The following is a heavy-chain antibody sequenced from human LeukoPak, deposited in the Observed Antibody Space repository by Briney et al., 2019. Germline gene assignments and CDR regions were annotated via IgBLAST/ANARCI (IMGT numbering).Heavy chain of an antibody. CDR2: IDYTGST. V-gene: IGHV4-39*01. D-gene: IGHD6-25*01. J-gene: IGHJ3*02. Sequence: SETLSLTCSVSGGFIIRSSYYWGWIRQTPGKGLEWIASIDYTGSTYYNPSLGSRVTISVDTSKNQFSLKLSSVTAADMGVHYCVRHRGGSVYSDLDAFEIWGQGTMVTVSS. CDR1: GGFIIRSSYY. CDR3: VRHRGGSVYSDLDAFEI.